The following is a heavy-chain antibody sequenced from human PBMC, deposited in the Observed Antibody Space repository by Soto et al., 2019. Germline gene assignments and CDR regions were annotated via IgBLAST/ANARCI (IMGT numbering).Heavy chain of an antibody. D-gene: IGHD3-9*01. Sequence: EVHLLESGGGLVQPGGSLRLSCAASGFTFSSYAMTWVRQAPGKGLEWVSGISVDGRRTYYADSVKGRFTISRDTSEITRYLQMKSLRADDTAVYYCTKTGTLLTGNNWFDRWGQGTLGTVSS. CDR3: TKTGTLLTGNNWFDR. CDR2: ISVDGRRT. CDR1: GFTFSSYA. J-gene: IGHJ5*02. V-gene: IGHV3-23*01.